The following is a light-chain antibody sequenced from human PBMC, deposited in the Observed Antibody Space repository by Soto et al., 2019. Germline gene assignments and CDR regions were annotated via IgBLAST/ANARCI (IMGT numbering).Light chain of an antibody. J-gene: IGLJ1*01. CDR1: SSDVGGYDY. V-gene: IGLV2-14*01. Sequence: QSVLTQPASVSGSPGQSITISCTGTSSDVGGYDYVSWYQQHPGKAPKLMIYEVSNRPSGVSSRFSGSKSGNMASLTISGLQAEDEADYYCSSYTSSKTLYVFATGTKLTVL. CDR2: EVS. CDR3: SSYTSSKTLYV.